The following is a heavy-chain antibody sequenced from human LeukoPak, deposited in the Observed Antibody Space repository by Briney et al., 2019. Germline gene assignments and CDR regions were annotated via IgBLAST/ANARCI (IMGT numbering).Heavy chain of an antibody. J-gene: IGHJ6*03. Sequence: SVKVSCKASGGTFSSYAISWVRQAPGQGLEWMGGIIPIFGTASYAQKFQGRVTITTDESTSTAYMELSSLRSEDTAVYYCATWSSRPYSSGWKYYYYYYYMDVWGKGTTVTVSS. CDR3: ATWSSRPYSSGWKYYYYYYYMDV. V-gene: IGHV1-69*05. D-gene: IGHD6-19*01. CDR1: GGTFSSYA. CDR2: IIPIFGTA.